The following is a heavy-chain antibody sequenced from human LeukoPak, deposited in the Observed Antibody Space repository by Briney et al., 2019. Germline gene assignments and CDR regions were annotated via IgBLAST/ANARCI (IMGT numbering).Heavy chain of an antibody. V-gene: IGHV3-30*10. CDR1: GFIFSSYA. D-gene: IGHD3-22*01. Sequence: PGGSLRLSCAASGFIFSSYAMHWVRQAPGKGLEWVAVISYDGSNKYYTDSVKGRFTISRDNSKNTLYLQMNSLRAEDTAVYYCARAHYYDSSGPYYMDVWGKGTTVAVSS. CDR3: ARAHYYDSSGPYYMDV. J-gene: IGHJ6*03. CDR2: ISYDGSNK.